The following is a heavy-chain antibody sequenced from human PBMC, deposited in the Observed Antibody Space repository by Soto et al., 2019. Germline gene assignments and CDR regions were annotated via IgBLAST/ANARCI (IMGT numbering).Heavy chain of an antibody. CDR1: GFIFGTYG. J-gene: IGHJ6*02. CDR2: ICYDGSVK. CDR3: ARASRDFWTDIEVNGMDX. D-gene: IGHD3-3*01. Sequence: GGSLRLSCAASGFIFGTYGMHWVRQAPGKGLEWVGGICYDGSVKTYADSVKGRFSISRDNSQNSLYLQMNSLRAEDTAVYYCARASRDFWTDIEVNGMDXWGQGTTVTVS. V-gene: IGHV3-33*01.